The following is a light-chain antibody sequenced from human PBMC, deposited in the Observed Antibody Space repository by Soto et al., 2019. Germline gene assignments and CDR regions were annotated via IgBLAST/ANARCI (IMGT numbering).Light chain of an antibody. CDR2: GAS. CDR3: QQYGSSLYT. J-gene: IGKJ2*01. V-gene: IGKV3-20*01. CDR1: QSVSSSY. Sequence: EIVLTQSPGTLSLSPGERATLSCRASQSVSSSYLAWYQQKPGQAPRLLIYGASSRATGIPDRFSGSESGTDFTLTISRLEPEDFAVYYCQQYGSSLYTLGQGTKLEIK.